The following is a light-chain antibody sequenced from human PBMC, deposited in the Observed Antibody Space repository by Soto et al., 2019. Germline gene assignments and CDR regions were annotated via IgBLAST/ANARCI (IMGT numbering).Light chain of an antibody. CDR3: QHYSSSPGT. J-gene: IGKJ1*01. CDR2: GAS. CDR1: QTVTSNY. V-gene: IGKV3-20*01. Sequence: ELVLTQSPGTLSSSLGERATLSCRASQTVTSNYLAWYQQKPGQAPRLLFFGASIRATGLPDRFSGGGSGTAFTLTISRLEPEDFAVYDCQHYSSSPGTFGQGTKVEVK.